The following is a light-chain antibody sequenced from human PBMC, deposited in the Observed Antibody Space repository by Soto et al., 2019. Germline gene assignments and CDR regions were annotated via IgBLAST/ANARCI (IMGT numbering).Light chain of an antibody. V-gene: IGKV3-20*01. CDR1: QSVSSSY. J-gene: IGKJ5*01. CDR3: QLYGSSPLIT. CDR2: GAS. Sequence: EIVLTQSPGTLSLSPGERATLSCRASQSVSSSYLAWYQQKPGQAPRLLIYGASSRATGIPDRFSGSGSGTDFNLIISRLEPEDFAVYYCQLYGSSPLITFGQGTRLEIK.